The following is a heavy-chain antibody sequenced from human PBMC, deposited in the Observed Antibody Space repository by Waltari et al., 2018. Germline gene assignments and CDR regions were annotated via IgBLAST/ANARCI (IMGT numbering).Heavy chain of an antibody. CDR2: INPANGDT. D-gene: IGHD6-19*01. J-gene: IGHJ3*02. V-gene: IGHV1-3*03. CDR3: ARGRVPEISSGWGNPFDI. CDR1: GYTFTSFP. Sequence: QVQLVQSGAEVKKPGASVKVSCKASGYTFTSFPMHWVRQAPGQRLKWRGWINPANGDTKYSQDFHGRVTIVRDTSASTSYMELNSLRSEDMAVYYCARGRVPEISSGWGNPFDIWGQGTMVTVSS.